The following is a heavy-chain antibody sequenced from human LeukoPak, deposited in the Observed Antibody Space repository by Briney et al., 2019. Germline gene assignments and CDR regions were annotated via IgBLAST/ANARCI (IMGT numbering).Heavy chain of an antibody. CDR2: MNPNSGNT. Sequence: GASVKVSCKASGYTFISYDINWVRQATGQGLEWMGWMNPNSGNTAYAQRFQGRVTMTRNNSISTAYMELSSLRSEDTAVYYCARGGNRYYYGSGSYSLGGYYGMDVWGQGTTVTVSS. CDR3: ARGGNRYYYGSGSYSLGGYYGMDV. CDR1: GYTFISYD. J-gene: IGHJ6*02. D-gene: IGHD3-10*01. V-gene: IGHV1-8*01.